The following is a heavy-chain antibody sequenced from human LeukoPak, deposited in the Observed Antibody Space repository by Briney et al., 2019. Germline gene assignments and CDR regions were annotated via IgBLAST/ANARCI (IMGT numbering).Heavy chain of an antibody. D-gene: IGHD3-22*01. CDR3: AKDDKYYYDSSGSKIDY. J-gene: IGHJ4*02. V-gene: IGHV3-9*01. CDR1: GFTFDDYA. Sequence: PGGSLRLSCAASGFTFDDYAMHWVRHAPGKGLEWVSGISWNSGSIGYADSVKGRFTISRDNAKNSLYLQMSSLRAEDTALYYCAKDDKYYYDSSGSKIDYWGQGTLVTVSS. CDR2: ISWNSGSI.